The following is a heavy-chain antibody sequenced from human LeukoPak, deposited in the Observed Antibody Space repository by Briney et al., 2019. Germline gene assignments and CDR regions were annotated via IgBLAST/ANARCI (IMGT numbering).Heavy chain of an antibody. V-gene: IGHV3-23*01. Sequence: GGSLRLSCAASGCTFSSYAMSWVRQAPGKGLEWISASSGRGGSTYYADSVKGRFTISRDNAKNTLYLQMNSLRAEDTAVYYCAKSRSPGFDYWGQGTLVTVSS. CDR3: AKSRSPGFDY. J-gene: IGHJ4*02. D-gene: IGHD1-14*01. CDR1: GCTFSSYA. CDR2: SSGRGGST.